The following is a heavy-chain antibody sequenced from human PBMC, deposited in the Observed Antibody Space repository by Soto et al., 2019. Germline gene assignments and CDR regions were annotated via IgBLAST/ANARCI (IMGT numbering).Heavy chain of an antibody. CDR3: ARQRRGLTTGNDY. CDR2: IYYSGST. J-gene: IGHJ4*02. V-gene: IGHV4-39*01. D-gene: IGHD4-17*01. Sequence: SETLSLTCTVSGGSISSSSYYWGWIRQPPGKGLEWIGSIYYSGSTYYNPSLKSRVTISVDTSKNQFSLKLSSVTAADTAVYYCARQRRGLTTGNDYWGQGTLVTVSS. CDR1: GGSISSSSYY.